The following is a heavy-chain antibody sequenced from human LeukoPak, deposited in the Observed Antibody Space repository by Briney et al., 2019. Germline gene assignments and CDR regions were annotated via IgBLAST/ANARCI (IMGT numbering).Heavy chain of an antibody. CDR2: IYYSGST. Sequence: PSETLSLTCTVSGGSISSYYWSWIRQPPGKGLEWIGYIYYSGSTNYNPSLKSRVTISVDTSKNQFSLKLSSVTAADTAVYYCARDYDNAGNGAIDLWGRGTLVTVSS. V-gene: IGHV4-59*01. J-gene: IGHJ2*01. D-gene: IGHD3-16*01. CDR3: ARDYDNAGNGAIDL. CDR1: GGSISSYY.